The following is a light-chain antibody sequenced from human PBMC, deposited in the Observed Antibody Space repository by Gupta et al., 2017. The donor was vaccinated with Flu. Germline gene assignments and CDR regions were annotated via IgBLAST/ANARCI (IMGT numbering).Light chain of an antibody. J-gene: IGLJ3*02. CDR3: QSYDSSLSGFWV. CDR2: GDS. CDR1: SSKVGAPYD. V-gene: IGLV1-40*01. Sequence: GSSSKVGAPYDINWYKQLPGTAPKLPIYGDSNRPSGVPDRFSGSKSGTSASLAITGLQAEDEADYYCQSYDSSLSGFWVFGGGTKLTVL.